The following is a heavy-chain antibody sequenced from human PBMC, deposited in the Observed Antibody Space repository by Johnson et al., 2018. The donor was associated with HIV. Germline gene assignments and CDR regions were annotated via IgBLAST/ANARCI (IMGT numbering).Heavy chain of an antibody. CDR1: GFIFNNYA. CDR2: IAWDGSSA. J-gene: IGHJ3*02. CDR3: AKGYSSTWHDAFNI. D-gene: IGHD6-13*01. Sequence: VQLVESGGDVVQPGGSLRLSCAASGFIFNNYAMHWVRQAPGKGLEWVSLIAWDGSSAYYADSVKGRFTIARYNSKNSLYLEMNSLRAEDTALYYCAKGYSSTWHDAFNIWGQGTMVTVSS. V-gene: IGHV3-43D*03.